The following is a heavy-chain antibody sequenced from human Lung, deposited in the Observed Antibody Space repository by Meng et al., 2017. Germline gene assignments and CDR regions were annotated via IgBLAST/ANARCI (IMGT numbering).Heavy chain of an antibody. Sequence: QDQLGPAGAEVTKPVASVKVSCKASGYTFTSYPIYWVRQAPGQRPEWMGWINTGNGAAKYSQKFQGRVTMTRDTSASTAYMELSSLTSEDTATYYCASHPRELPSWGQGTLVTVSS. V-gene: IGHV1-3*04. CDR2: INTGNGAA. D-gene: IGHD1-26*01. J-gene: IGHJ4*02. CDR3: ASHPRELPS. CDR1: GYTFTSYP.